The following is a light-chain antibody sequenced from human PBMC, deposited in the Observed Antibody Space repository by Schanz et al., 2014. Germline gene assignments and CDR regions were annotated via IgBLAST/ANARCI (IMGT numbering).Light chain of an antibody. CDR2: EVS. V-gene: IGLV2-14*01. CDR1: SSDVGGVNY. Sequence: QSALTQPASVSGSPGQSITISCTGTSSDVGGVNYVSWYQQHPGKAPKLMIYEVSNRPSGVPDRFSGSKSGNTASLTISGLQAEDEADYYCCSYAGSYYVFGTGIKVTVL. CDR3: CSYAGSYYV. J-gene: IGLJ1*01.